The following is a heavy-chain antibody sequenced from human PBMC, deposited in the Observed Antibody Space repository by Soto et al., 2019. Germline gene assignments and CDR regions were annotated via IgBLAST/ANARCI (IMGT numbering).Heavy chain of an antibody. V-gene: IGHV3-33*01. J-gene: IGHJ6*02. CDR1: EFTFSNYG. D-gene: IGHD3-10*01. CDR3: ARDDEYSGNGMDV. Sequence: QVQLVESGGGVVQPGRSLRLSCAASEFTFSNYGMRWVRQAPGKGLEWVAVILNDGSNRYHADSVKDRFTISRDNSKNMLYLQMNSLRAEDTAVYYCARDDEYSGNGMDVWGQGTTVTVS. CDR2: ILNDGSNR.